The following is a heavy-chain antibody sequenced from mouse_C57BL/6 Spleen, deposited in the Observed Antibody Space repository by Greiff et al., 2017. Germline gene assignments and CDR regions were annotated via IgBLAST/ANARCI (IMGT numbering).Heavy chain of an antibody. CDR1: GFSLTSYG. D-gene: IGHD2-5*01. CDR2: IWIGGST. Sequence: QVQLQQPGPGLVQPSQSLSITCTVSGFSLTSYGVHWVRQSPGKGLEWLGVIWIGGSTDYNAAFISRLSISKDHSKSQVFFKMNSLRADDAAIYYWARKTGGYSNYEGDYAMDYWGQGTSGTVSS. J-gene: IGHJ4*01. CDR3: ARKTGGYSNYEGDYAMDY. V-gene: IGHV2-2*01.